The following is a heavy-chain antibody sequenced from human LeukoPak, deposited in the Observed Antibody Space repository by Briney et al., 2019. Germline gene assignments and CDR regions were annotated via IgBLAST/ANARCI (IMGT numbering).Heavy chain of an antibody. CDR2: ISSSSSYI. CDR3: ASPTLYDYVWGSYSY. Sequence: GGSLRLSCAASGFTFSSYSMNWVRQAPGKGLEWVSSISSSSSYIYYADSVKGRFTISRDNSKNTLYLQMNSLRAEDTAVYYCASPTLYDYVWGSYSYWGQGTLVTVSS. CDR1: GFTFSSYS. J-gene: IGHJ4*02. V-gene: IGHV3-21*04. D-gene: IGHD3-16*01.